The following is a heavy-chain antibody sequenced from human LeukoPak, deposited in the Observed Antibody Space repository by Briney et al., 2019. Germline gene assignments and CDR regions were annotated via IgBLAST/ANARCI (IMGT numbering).Heavy chain of an antibody. CDR1: GFTFSSYG. CDR2: ITYDGSSK. Sequence: GGSLRLSCAASGFTFSSYGMHWVRQAPGKGLEWVAVITYDGSSKYYADSVKGRFTISRDNSKNTLYLQMNSLRAEDTAVYYCAKDLCYWGQGTLVTVSS. V-gene: IGHV3-30*18. CDR3: AKDLCY. J-gene: IGHJ4*02.